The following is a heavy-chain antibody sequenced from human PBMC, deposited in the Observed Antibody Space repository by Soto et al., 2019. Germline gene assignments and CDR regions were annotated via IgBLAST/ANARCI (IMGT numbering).Heavy chain of an antibody. D-gene: IGHD1-26*01. CDR1: GYSFNTYW. J-gene: IGHJ6*02. V-gene: IGHV5-51*01. CDR3: ARSGRNGYYGMDV. Sequence: GESLKISCKGSGYSFNTYWIGWVRQMPGEGLEWMGIIYPGDSDTRYRPSLQGQVTISADKSISTAFLQWSSLKASDTAIYYCARSGRNGYYGMDVWGQGTTVTVS. CDR2: IYPGDSDT.